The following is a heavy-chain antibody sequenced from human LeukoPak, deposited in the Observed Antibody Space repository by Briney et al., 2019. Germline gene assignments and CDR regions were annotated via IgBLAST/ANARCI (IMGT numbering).Heavy chain of an antibody. J-gene: IGHJ4*02. CDR2: ISGSGGST. CDR1: GFTFSSYA. CDR3: VKDRYYDILTGYYYFDY. V-gene: IGHV3-23*01. D-gene: IGHD3-9*01. Sequence: GGSLRLSCAASGFTFSSYAMSWVRQAPGKGLEWVSAISGSGGSTYYADSVKGRFTISRDNSKNTLYLQMNSLRAEDTAVYYCVKDRYYDILTGYYYFDYWGQGTLVTVSS.